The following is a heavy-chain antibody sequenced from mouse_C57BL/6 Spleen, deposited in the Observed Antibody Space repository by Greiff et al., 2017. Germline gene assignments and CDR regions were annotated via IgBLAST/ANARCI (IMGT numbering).Heavy chain of an antibody. J-gene: IGHJ2*01. CDR2: IDPETGGT. CDR1: GYTFTDYE. D-gene: IGHD2-1*01. CDR3: TIYYTYFDY. V-gene: IGHV1-15*01. Sequence: VQLQQSGAELVRPGASVTLSCKASGYTFTDYEMHWVKQTPVHGLEWIGAIDPETGGTAYNQKFKGKAILTADKSSSTAYMELRSLTSEDSAVYYCTIYYTYFDYWGQGTTLTVSS.